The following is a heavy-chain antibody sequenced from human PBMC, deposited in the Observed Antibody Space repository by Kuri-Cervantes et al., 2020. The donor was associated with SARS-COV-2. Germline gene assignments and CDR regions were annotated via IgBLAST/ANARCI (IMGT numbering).Heavy chain of an antibody. D-gene: IGHD3-3*01. V-gene: IGHV4-34*01. Sequence: SQTLSLTCAVYGGSFSGYYWSWIRQPPGKGLEWIGEINHSGSTNYNPSLKSRVTISVDTSKNQFSLKLSSVTAADTAVYYCARAGVGDFWSGYYGMDVRGQGTTVTVSS. CDR2: INHSGST. CDR3: ARAGVGDFWSGYYGMDV. J-gene: IGHJ6*02. CDR1: GGSFSGYY.